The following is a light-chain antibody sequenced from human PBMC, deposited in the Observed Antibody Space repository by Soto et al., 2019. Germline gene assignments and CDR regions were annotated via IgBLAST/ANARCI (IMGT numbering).Light chain of an antibody. V-gene: IGKV4-1*01. J-gene: IGKJ2*01. CDR3: QQYYSTPLYT. Sequence: DILMTQSPDSLAGSLGERATINCKSSQRVLSSSNNKNYLAWYQQKPGQPPKLLIYWASTRESGVPDRFSGSGSGTDFTLTISSLQAEDVAVYYCQQYYSTPLYTFGQGTKLEIK. CDR2: WAS. CDR1: QRVLSSSNNKNY.